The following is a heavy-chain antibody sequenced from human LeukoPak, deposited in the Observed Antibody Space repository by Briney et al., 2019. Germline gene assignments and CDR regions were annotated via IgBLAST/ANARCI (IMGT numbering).Heavy chain of an antibody. CDR2: ISSSAGRT. J-gene: IGHJ3*02. D-gene: IGHD2-2*02. V-gene: IGHV3-23*01. Sequence: GGSLRLSCVASRFTFSSYAMSWVRQAPGKGLEWVSTISSSAGRTYYADSVKGRFTISRDNYKNTLYLQMNSLRDEDTAVYYCARDSKYQLLYTKYDFGDAFDIWGQGTMVTVSS. CDR1: RFTFSSYA. CDR3: ARDSKYQLLYTKYDFGDAFDI.